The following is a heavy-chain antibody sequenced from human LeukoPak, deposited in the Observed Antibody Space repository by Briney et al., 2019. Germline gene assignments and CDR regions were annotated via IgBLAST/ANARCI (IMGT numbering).Heavy chain of an antibody. V-gene: IGHV3-7*01. J-gene: IGHJ4*02. D-gene: IGHD5-12*01. CDR2: IKNDGSDK. CDR1: GFSFSAAW. CDR3: VNLGYSD. Sequence: GSLRLSCEASGFSFSAAWMTWVRQAPGKGLEWVATIKNDGSDKYYVDSVKGRFTLSRDNAKNSVYLQMNSLRVEDTAVYYCVNLGYSDGGQGTLVTVPS.